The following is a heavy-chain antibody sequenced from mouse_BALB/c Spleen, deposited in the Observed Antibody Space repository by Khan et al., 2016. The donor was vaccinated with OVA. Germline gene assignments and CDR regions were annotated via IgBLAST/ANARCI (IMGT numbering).Heavy chain of an antibody. CDR2: INSNGGST. J-gene: IGHJ2*01. CDR3: ARMARTIN. Sequence: EVELVESGGGLVQPGGPLKLSCAASGFTFSSYGMSWVRQTPDKRLELVATINSNGGSTYYPDSVKGRFTISRDNAKNTLYLQMSRLKAEDTAMYYCARMARTINWGQGTTLTVSS. CDR1: GFTFSSYG. V-gene: IGHV5-6-3*01.